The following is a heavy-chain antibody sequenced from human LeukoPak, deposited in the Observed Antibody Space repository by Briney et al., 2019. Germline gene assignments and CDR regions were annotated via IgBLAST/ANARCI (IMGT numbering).Heavy chain of an antibody. CDR2: ISAYNGNT. CDR1: GYTFTSYG. J-gene: IGHJ5*02. V-gene: IGHV1-18*01. Sequence: ASVKVSCKASGYTFTSYGISWVRQAPGQGLEWMGWISAYNGNTNYAQKLQGRVTMTTDTSTSTAYMELRSLRSDDTAVYYCARDQDGFIAARPDWFDPWGQGTLVTVSS. D-gene: IGHD6-6*01. CDR3: ARDQDGFIAARPDWFDP.